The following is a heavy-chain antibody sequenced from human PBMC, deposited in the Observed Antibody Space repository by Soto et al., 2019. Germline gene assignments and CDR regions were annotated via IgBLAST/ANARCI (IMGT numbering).Heavy chain of an antibody. V-gene: IGHV1-18*01. J-gene: IGHJ5*02. CDR1: GYTFTSYG. Sequence: GASVKVSCKASGYTFTSYGISWVRQAPGQRLEWVGWVSAYNGNPNYAQKLQGRVTLNPDPTTSTAHLGPRRPRSDDTALYYCARIRWNYDGWFDPWGQGTLVTVSS. CDR2: VSAYNGNP. D-gene: IGHD1-7*01. CDR3: ARIRWNYDGWFDP.